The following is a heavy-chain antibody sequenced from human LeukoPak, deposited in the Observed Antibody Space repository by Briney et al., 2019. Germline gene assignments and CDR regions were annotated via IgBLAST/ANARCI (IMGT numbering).Heavy chain of an antibody. Sequence: GESLKISCKGSGYSFTSYWIGWVRQMPGKGLELIGIIYPGASDTRYSPSFQGQITISADKSISTAYLQWSSLKASDTAMYYCARGSGWTYYYMDVWGKGTTVTVSS. V-gene: IGHV5-51*01. CDR2: IYPGASDT. CDR1: GYSFTSYW. J-gene: IGHJ6*03. D-gene: IGHD6-19*01. CDR3: ARGSGWTYYYMDV.